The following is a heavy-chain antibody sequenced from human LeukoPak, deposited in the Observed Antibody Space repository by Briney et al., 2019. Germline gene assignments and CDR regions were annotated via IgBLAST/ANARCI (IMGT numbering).Heavy chain of an antibody. V-gene: IGHV1-2*02. Sequence: ASVKVSCKASGYTFTGYYMHWVRQAPGQGLEWMGWINPNSGGTNYAQKFQGRVTMTRDTSISTAYMELSRLRSDDTAVYYCARVQGEYSYGYHYYYYGMDVWGQGTTVTVSS. CDR2: INPNSGGT. J-gene: IGHJ6*02. D-gene: IGHD5-18*01. CDR3: ARVQGEYSYGYHYYYYGMDV. CDR1: GYTFTGYY.